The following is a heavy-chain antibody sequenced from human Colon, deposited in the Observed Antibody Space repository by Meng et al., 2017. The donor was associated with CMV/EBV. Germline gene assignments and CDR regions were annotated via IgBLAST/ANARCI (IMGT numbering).Heavy chain of an antibody. Sequence: GGSLRLSCTVFGGPILDNFQWGWIRQSPGKGLEWVAVISYAGSNKYYADSVKGRFTISRDNSKNTLYLQMNSLRAEDTAVYYCARDPRRGGGRGSGWYVDYWGQGTLVTVSS. J-gene: IGHJ4*02. D-gene: IGHD6-19*01. CDR1: GGPILDNFQ. CDR3: ARDPRRGGGRGSGWYVDY. CDR2: ISYAGSNK. V-gene: IGHV3-30*19.